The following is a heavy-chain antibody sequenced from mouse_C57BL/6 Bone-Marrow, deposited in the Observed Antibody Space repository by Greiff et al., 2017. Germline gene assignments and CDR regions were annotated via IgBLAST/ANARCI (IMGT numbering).Heavy chain of an antibody. Sequence: VQLQQSGAELVRPGASVKLSCTASGFNIKDAYMHWVKQRPEQGLAWIGWIDPENGDTEYASKFQGKATITADTSFNPAFLRLSSLTSEDAAVYFCTTGGGYWGQGTTLTVSS. J-gene: IGHJ2*01. V-gene: IGHV14-4*01. CDR1: GFNIKDAY. CDR3: TTGGGY. CDR2: IDPENGDT.